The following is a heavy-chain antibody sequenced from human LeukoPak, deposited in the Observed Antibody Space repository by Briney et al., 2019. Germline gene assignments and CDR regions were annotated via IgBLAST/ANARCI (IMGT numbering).Heavy chain of an antibody. V-gene: IGHV4-30-2*01. CDR1: GGSISSGGYS. CDR3: ARGTGYCSSTSCYRDDAFDI. D-gene: IGHD2-2*01. CDR2: IYHSGST. J-gene: IGHJ3*02. Sequence: SETLSLTCAVSGGSISSGGYSWSWIRQPPGKGLEWIGYIYHSGSTYYNPSLKSRVTISVDTSKNQFSLKLSSVTAADTAVYYCARGTGYCSSTSCYRDDAFDIWGQGTMVTVSS.